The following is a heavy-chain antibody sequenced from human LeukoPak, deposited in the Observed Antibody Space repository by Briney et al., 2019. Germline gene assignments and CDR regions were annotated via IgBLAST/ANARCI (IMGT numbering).Heavy chain of an antibody. CDR3: ARWSFSDDFWSGYLDYYMDV. D-gene: IGHD3-3*01. V-gene: IGHV4-30-4*08. CDR2: IYYSGST. Sequence: SETLSLTCTVSGGSISSGDYYWSWIRQPPGKGLEWIGYIYYSGSTYYNPSLKSRVTISVDTSKNQFSLKLSSVTAADTAVYYCARWSFSDDFWSGYLDYYMDVWGKGTTVTVSS. J-gene: IGHJ6*03. CDR1: GGSISSGDYY.